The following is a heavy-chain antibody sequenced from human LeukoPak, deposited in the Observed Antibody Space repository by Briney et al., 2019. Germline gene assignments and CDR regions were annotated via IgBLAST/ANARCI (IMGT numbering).Heavy chain of an antibody. CDR2: INHSGST. CDR1: GVSFSGYY. V-gene: IGHV4-34*01. D-gene: IGHD2-2*01. Sequence: PSETLSLTCAVYGVSFSGYYWSWIRQPPGKGLEWIGEINHSGSTNYNPSLKSRVTISVDTSKNQFSLKLSSVTAADTAVYYCARVVVVSAAGYYFDYWGQGTLVTVSS. CDR3: ARVVVVSAAGYYFDY. J-gene: IGHJ4*02.